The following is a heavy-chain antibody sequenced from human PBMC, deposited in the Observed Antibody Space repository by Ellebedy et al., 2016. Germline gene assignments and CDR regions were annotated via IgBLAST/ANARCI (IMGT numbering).Heavy chain of an antibody. CDR3: TRQSGTRDY. J-gene: IGHJ4*02. CDR2: IRTKANSYAT. CDR1: GFTFSGSA. D-gene: IGHD1-7*01. V-gene: IGHV3-73*01. Sequence: GESLKISCAASGFTFSGSAMHWVRQASGKGLEWVGRIRTKANSYATAYAASVKGRFTISRDDLKNTAYLQMNSLKTEDTAVYYCTRQSGTRDYWGQGTLVTVS.